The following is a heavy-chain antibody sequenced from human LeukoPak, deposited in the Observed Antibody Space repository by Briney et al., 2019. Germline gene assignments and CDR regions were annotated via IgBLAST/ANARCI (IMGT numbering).Heavy chain of an antibody. CDR2: ISGDGGST. V-gene: IGHV3-43*02. CDR1: GFTFDDYA. Sequence: GGSLRLSCAASGFTFDDYAMHWVRQAPGKGLEWVSLISGDGGSTYYADPVKGRFTISRDNSKNSLYLQMNSLRTEDTALYYCAKDIGSQYPSYGMDVWGQGTTVTVSS. CDR3: AKDIGSQYPSYGMDV. D-gene: IGHD2-2*01. J-gene: IGHJ6*02.